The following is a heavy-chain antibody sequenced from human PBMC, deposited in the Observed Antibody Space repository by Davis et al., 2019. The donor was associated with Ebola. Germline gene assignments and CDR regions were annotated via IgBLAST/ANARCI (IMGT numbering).Heavy chain of an antibody. V-gene: IGHV3-30*18. J-gene: IGHJ2*01. CDR1: GFTFSSYG. CDR3: AKDKTMATHYWYFDL. D-gene: IGHD4/OR15-4a*01. CDR2: ISYHVSNK. Sequence: PGGSLRLSCAASGFTFSSYGMHWFRQAPGPXLSPLSVISYHVSNKYYADSVKGRFTISRDNSKNTFYLQMNSLRAEDTALYYCAKDKTMATHYWYFDLWGRGTLVTVSS.